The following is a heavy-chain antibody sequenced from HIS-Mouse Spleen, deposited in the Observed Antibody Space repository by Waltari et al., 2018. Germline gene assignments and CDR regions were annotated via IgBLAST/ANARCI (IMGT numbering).Heavy chain of an antibody. CDR3: AREIPYSSSWYDWYFDL. J-gene: IGHJ2*01. CDR1: GGSISSSSYY. Sequence: QLQLQESGPGLVKPSETLSLTCTVSGGSISSSSYYWGWIRQPPGKGLEWIGGIYYSGSTYCNPSLKSRVTRSGDPSKNQFSLKLGSVTAADTAVYYCAREIPYSSSWYDWYFDLWGRGTLVTVSS. D-gene: IGHD6-13*01. V-gene: IGHV4-39*07. CDR2: IYYSGST.